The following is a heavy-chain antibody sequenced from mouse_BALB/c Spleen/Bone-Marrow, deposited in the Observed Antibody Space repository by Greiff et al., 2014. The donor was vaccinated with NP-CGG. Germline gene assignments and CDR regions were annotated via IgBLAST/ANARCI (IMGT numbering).Heavy chain of an antibody. CDR1: GFNIKDTY. CDR3: ASYYYGRAWFAY. CDR2: VDPANGNT. Sequence: EVQLVESGAELVKPGASVKLPCTASGFNIKDTYMHWVKQRPEQGLEWIGRVDPANGNTKYDPKFQGKATITADTSSNTAYLQLSSLTSEDTAVYYCASYYYGRAWFAYWGQGTLVTVSA. D-gene: IGHD1-1*01. J-gene: IGHJ3*01. V-gene: IGHV14-3*02.